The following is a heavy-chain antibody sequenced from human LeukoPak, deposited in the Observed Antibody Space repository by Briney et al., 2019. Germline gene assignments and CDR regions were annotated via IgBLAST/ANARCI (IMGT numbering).Heavy chain of an antibody. CDR3: ARQYYYGSGSYSPFDY. J-gene: IGHJ4*02. D-gene: IGHD3-10*01. V-gene: IGHV3-48*04. CDR1: GFTFSSYG. CDR2: ISSSGSTI. Sequence: PGRSLRLSCAASGFTFSSYGMHWVRQAPGKGLEWVSYISSSGSTIYYADSVKGRFTISRDNAKNSLYLQMNSLRAEDTAVYYCARQYYYGSGSYSPFDYWGQGTLVTVSS.